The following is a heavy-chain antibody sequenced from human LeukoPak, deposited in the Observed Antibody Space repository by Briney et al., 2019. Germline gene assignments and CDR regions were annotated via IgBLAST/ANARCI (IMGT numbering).Heavy chain of an antibody. D-gene: IGHD3-16*01. J-gene: IGHJ4*02. CDR3: ARGLNTSPGVDY. CDR2: TKEDGSQK. CDR1: GFTFSNYW. Sequence: GGSLRLSCAVSGFTFSNYWMNWVRQAPGKGLEWVANTKEDGSQKYYVESVKGRFTVSRDNAKNSVYLQMSSLRDEDTAVYYCARGLNTSPGVDYWGQGTLVTVSS. V-gene: IGHV3-7*01.